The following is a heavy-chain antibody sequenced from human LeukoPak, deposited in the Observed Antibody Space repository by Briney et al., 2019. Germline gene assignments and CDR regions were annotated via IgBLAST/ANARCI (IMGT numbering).Heavy chain of an antibody. D-gene: IGHD2-15*01. J-gene: IGHJ4*02. CDR2: ISDDSSFT. CDR1: GFTFSSYA. V-gene: IGHV3-23*01. CDR3: AKGRCSGVGCDSFHS. Sequence: GGSLRLSCAASGFTFSSYAMNWVRQAPGKGLECISTISDDSSFTYYADSVKGRSAISRDDSKNTLYLQMNNLKVEDTAVYYCAKGRCSGVGCDSFHSWGQGALVTVSS.